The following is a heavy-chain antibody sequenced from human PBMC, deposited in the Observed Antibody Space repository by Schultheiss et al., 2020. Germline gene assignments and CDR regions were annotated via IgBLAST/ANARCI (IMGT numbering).Heavy chain of an antibody. CDR3: ARWGGYYPYYFDY. V-gene: IGHV4-61*08. D-gene: IGHD3-3*01. CDR2: IYYSGST. Sequence: SETLSLTCTVSGGSISSGGYYWSWIRQHPGKGLEWIGYIYYSGSTNYNPSLKSRVTISVDTSKNQFSLKLSYVTAADTAVYYCARWGGYYPYYFDYWGQGTLVTVSS. J-gene: IGHJ4*02. CDR1: GGSISSGGYY.